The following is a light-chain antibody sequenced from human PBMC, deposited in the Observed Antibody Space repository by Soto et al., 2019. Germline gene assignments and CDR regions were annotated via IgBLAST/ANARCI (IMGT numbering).Light chain of an antibody. J-gene: IGLJ1*01. CDR3: AAWDDSLNGYV. CDR2: YDD. Sequence: QSVLTQPPSVSEAPRQRVTISCSGSSSNIGNNAVNWYQQLPGKAPKLLIYYDDLLPSGVSDRFSGSKSGTSASLAISGRHSEDEADYYCAAWDDSLNGYVFGTGTKVTVL. CDR1: SSNIGNNA. V-gene: IGLV1-36*01.